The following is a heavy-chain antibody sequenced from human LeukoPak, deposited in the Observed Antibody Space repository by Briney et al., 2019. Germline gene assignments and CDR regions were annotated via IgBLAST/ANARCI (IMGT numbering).Heavy chain of an antibody. Sequence: GGSLRLSCAVSGFTFSTYWMNWVRQAPGKGLEWVASIKQDGSEKSYVDSVKGRFTISRDNAKNSLYLQMSSLRAEDTAVYYCARDGTAPGLYFDLWGQGTLVIVSP. D-gene: IGHD6-13*01. V-gene: IGHV3-7*01. CDR2: IKQDGSEK. CDR3: ARDGTAPGLYFDL. CDR1: GFTFSTYW. J-gene: IGHJ4*01.